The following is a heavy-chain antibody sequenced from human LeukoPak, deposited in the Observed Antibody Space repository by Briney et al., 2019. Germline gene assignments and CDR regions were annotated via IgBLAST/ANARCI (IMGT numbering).Heavy chain of an antibody. D-gene: IGHD1-26*01. Sequence: PGGSLRLSCAASGFTFSNYAMHWVRQAPGKGLEWVAVIWYDGSNKYYADSVKGRFTISRDNSENTLYLQMNSLRAEDTAVYYCASSSSGRFHYFDYWGQGTLVTVSS. CDR3: ASSSSGRFHYFDY. CDR1: GFTFSNYA. J-gene: IGHJ4*02. CDR2: IWYDGSNK. V-gene: IGHV3-33*01.